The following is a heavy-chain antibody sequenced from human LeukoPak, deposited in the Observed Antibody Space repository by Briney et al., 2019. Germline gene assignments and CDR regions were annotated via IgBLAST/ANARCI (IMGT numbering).Heavy chain of an antibody. CDR3: ARARAGGYDYVWGSYTSDWFDP. CDR2: IYYSGST. J-gene: IGHJ5*02. Sequence: PSETLSLTCTVSGGSISSSSYYWGWIRQPPGKGLEWIGSIYYSGSTYYNPSLKSRVTISVDTSKNQFSLKLSSVTAADTAVYYCARARAGGYDYVWGSYTSDWFDPWGQGTLVTVSS. D-gene: IGHD3-16*01. V-gene: IGHV4-39*07. CDR1: GGSISSSSYY.